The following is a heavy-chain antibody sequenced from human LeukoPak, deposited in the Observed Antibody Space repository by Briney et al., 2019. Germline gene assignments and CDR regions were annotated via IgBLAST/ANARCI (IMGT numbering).Heavy chain of an antibody. J-gene: IGHJ4*02. CDR3: AREGPYCSSTSCCYFDY. V-gene: IGHV3-21*01. Sequence: GGSLRLSCAASGFTFSSYSMNWVRQAPGKGLEWVSSISSSSSYVYYADSVKGRFTISRDNAKNSLYLQMNSLRAEDTAVYYCAREGPYCSSTSCCYFDYWGQGTLVTVSS. D-gene: IGHD2-2*01. CDR2: ISSSSSYV. CDR1: GFTFSSYS.